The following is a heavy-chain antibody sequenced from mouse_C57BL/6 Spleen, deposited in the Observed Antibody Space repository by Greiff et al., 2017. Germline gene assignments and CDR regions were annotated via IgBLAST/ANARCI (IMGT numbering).Heavy chain of an antibody. V-gene: IGHV14-4*01. D-gene: IGHD1-1*01. CDR2: IDPVTGGT. CDR1: GFTIKDDY. Sequence: VQLQQSGAELVRPGASVKLSCPASGFTIKDDYMHWVKQRPEQGLEWIGWIDPVTGGTEYATTFQGKATLTADTSSNTAYLQLSSLTSEDTAVYYCTTDYYGSSGDYWGQGTTRTVSS. CDR3: TTDYYGSSGDY. J-gene: IGHJ2*01.